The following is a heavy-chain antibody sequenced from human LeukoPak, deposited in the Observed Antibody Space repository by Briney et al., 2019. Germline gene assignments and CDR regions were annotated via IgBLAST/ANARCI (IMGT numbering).Heavy chain of an antibody. J-gene: IGHJ5*02. V-gene: IGHV3-30-3*01. Sequence: GGSLRLSCAASGFTFSSYAMHWVRQAPGKGLEWVAVISYDGSNKYYADSVKGRFTISRDNSKNTLYLQMNSLRAEDTAVYYCAKDRQITMVRGVRLNWFDPWGQGTLVTVSS. CDR1: GFTFSSYA. D-gene: IGHD3-10*01. CDR3: AKDRQITMVRGVRLNWFDP. CDR2: ISYDGSNK.